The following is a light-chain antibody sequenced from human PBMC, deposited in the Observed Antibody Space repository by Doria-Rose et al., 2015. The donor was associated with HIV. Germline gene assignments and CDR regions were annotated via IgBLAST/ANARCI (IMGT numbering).Light chain of an antibody. CDR3: QQYYDTPS. V-gene: IGKV4-1*01. CDR2: RAS. J-gene: IGKJ3*01. Sequence: DIRMTQSPESLGMSLGERATLNCKSNQSLLYTSKNYLAWYQQKPGQPPKLLIYRASTRQSGVPARFSGSGSGTDFTLTISSLEAEDVAVYYCQQYYDTPSFGPGTTVDIK. CDR1: QSLLYTSKNY.